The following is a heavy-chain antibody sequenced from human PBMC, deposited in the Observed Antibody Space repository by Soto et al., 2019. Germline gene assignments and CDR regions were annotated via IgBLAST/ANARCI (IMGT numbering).Heavy chain of an antibody. CDR1: GGSISSYY. CDR2: IYYSGST. J-gene: IGHJ5*02. CDR3: ARDPRVTRGGWFDP. V-gene: IGHV4-59*01. D-gene: IGHD2-21*02. Sequence: SETLSLTCTVSGGSISSYYWSWIRQPPGKGLEWIGYIYYSGSTNYNPSLKSRVTISVDTSKNQFSLKLSSVTAADTAVYYCARDPRVTRGGWFDPWGQGTLVTVSS.